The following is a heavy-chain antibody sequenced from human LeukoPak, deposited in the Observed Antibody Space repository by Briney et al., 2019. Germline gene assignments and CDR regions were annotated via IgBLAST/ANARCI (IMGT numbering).Heavy chain of an antibody. D-gene: IGHD5-12*01. CDR3: ARGGGYDFIDY. Sequence: SETLSLTCTVSGGSISSGDYYWSWIRQPPGKGLEWIGYIYYSGSTYYNPSLKSRVTISVDTSKNQFSLKLSSVTAADTAVYYCARGGGYDFIDYWGQGTLVTVSS. V-gene: IGHV4-30-4*08. J-gene: IGHJ4*02. CDR2: IYYSGST. CDR1: GGSISSGDYY.